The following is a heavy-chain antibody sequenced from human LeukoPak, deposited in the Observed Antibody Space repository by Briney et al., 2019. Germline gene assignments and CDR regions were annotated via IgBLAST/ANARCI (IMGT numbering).Heavy chain of an antibody. Sequence: SETLSLTCTVSGGSISSGGYYWSWIRQHPGKGLEWIGNIYYSGSTYYNPSLKSRITISIDTSKNQFSLKLSSVTAADTAVYYCARGGTIFSLAWWGQGTLVTVSS. V-gene: IGHV4-31*03. CDR2: IYYSGST. D-gene: IGHD3-3*01. J-gene: IGHJ4*02. CDR1: GGSISSGGYY. CDR3: ARGGTIFSLAW.